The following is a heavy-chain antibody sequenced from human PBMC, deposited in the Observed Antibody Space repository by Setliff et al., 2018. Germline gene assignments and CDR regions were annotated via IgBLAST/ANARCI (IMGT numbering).Heavy chain of an antibody. CDR2: INTNTGNP. D-gene: IGHD6-13*01. CDR1: GYTFTSYA. Sequence: EASVKVSCKASGYTFTSYAMNWVRQAPGQGLEWMGWINTNTGNPTYAQGFTGRFVFSLDTSVSTAYLQISSLKAEDTAVYYCASYIAAAGTSYWFDPWGQGTLVTVSS. CDR3: ASYIAAAGTSYWFDP. J-gene: IGHJ5*02. V-gene: IGHV7-4-1*02.